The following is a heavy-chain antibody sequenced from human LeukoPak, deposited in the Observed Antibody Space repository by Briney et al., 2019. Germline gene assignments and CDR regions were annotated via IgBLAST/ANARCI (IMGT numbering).Heavy chain of an antibody. CDR3: ATYRQVLLPFES. Sequence: GGSLRLSCAASGFTVSNNYMSWVRQAPGKGLEWVSAIYGGGNTYYADSVKGRFTISRDNSKNTLYLQMNSLRAEDTAIYYCATYRQVLLPFESWGQGTLVTVSS. CDR2: IYGGGNT. V-gene: IGHV3-66*01. D-gene: IGHD2-8*02. J-gene: IGHJ4*02. CDR1: GFTVSNNY.